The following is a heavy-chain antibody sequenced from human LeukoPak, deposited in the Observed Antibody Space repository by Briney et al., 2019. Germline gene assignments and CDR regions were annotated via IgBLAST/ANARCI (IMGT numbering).Heavy chain of an antibody. Sequence: GGSLRLSCAVSGFTFNTYGMTWVRQAPGKGLEWVSGISGSDGSTYHADSVKGRFTISRDNSKNTLYLQMNSLRGEDTAVHYCAKNIGGLDYWGQGTLVTVSS. J-gene: IGHJ4*02. CDR3: AKNIGGLDY. D-gene: IGHD3-10*01. CDR1: GFTFNTYG. CDR2: ISGSDGST. V-gene: IGHV3-23*01.